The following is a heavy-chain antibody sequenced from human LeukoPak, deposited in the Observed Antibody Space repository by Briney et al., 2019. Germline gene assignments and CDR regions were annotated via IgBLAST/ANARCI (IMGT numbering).Heavy chain of an antibody. D-gene: IGHD4-17*01. CDR2: INHSGST. CDR3: ARDPLDGDYDPTEYFQH. CDR1: GVSFSGYY. J-gene: IGHJ1*01. Sequence: SETLSLTCAVYGVSFSGYYWSWIRQPPGKGLEWIGEINHSGSTNYNPSLKSRVTISVDTSKNQFSLKLSSVTAADTAVYYCARDPLDGDYDPTEYFQHWGQGTLVTVPS. V-gene: IGHV4-34*01.